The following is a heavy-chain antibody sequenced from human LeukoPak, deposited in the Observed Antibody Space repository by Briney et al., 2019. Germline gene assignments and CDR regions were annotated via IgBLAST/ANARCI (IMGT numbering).Heavy chain of an antibody. V-gene: IGHV3-30*03. CDR2: ISYDGSNA. J-gene: IGHJ4*02. CDR3: AAEGSLYYHDF. Sequence: GGSLRLSCAASGFIFNGYSMHWIRQAPGKGLEWVAVISYDGSNAYYEDSVKGRFTISRDNSKYTVDLQMNSLRPEDTAVYYCAAEGSLYYHDFWGKGTLVTVSS. CDR1: GFIFNGYS. D-gene: IGHD3-10*01.